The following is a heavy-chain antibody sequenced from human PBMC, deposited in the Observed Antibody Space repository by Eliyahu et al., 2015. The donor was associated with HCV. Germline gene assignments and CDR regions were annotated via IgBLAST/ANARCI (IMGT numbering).Heavy chain of an antibody. Sequence: EVQLVQSGAEVKKPGESLRISCKGSGYSFTSYWISWVRQMPGKGLEWMGRIDPSDSYXNYSPSFQGHVTISADKSISTAYLQWSSLKTSDTAMYYCARSRGYCSSTSCRDRYYYYGMDVWGQGTTVTVSS. CDR2: IDPSDSYX. CDR1: GYSFTSYW. CDR3: ARSRGYCSSTSCRDRYYYYGMDV. J-gene: IGHJ6*02. D-gene: IGHD2-2*03. V-gene: IGHV5-10-1*03.